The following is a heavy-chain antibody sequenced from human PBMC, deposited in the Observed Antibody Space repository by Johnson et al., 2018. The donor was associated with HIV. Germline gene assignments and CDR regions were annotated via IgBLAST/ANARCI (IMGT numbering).Heavy chain of an antibody. CDR1: GFTFSSYA. Sequence: QMQLVESGGGVVQPGRSLRLSCAASGFTFSSYAMHWVRQAPGKGLEWVAVISYDGSNKYYADSVKGRFTISRDNSKNTLYLQMNSLRAEDTAVYYCARDSDSSSWYSEFDIWGQGTMVTVSS. CDR3: ARDSDSSSWYSEFDI. CDR2: ISYDGSNK. V-gene: IGHV3-30-3*01. J-gene: IGHJ3*02. D-gene: IGHD6-13*01.